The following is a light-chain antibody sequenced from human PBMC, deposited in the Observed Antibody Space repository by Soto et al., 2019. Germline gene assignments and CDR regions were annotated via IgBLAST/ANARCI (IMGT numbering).Light chain of an antibody. CDR1: SSDVGGYDF. V-gene: IGLV2-11*01. J-gene: IGLJ3*02. Sequence: QSALTQPRSVSGSPGQSVTISCTGSSSDVGGYDFVSWYQQHPGKAPKLMLYDVTKRPSGVPDRFSGSKSGNSASLTISGLRPEDEADYYCQSYDNSLSGSRVFGGGTKVTVL. CDR2: DVT. CDR3: QSYDNSLSGSRV.